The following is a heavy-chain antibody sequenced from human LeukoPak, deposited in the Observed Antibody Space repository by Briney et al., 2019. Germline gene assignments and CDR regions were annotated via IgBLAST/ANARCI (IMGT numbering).Heavy chain of an antibody. CDR2: IIPISGTA. J-gene: IGHJ4*02. D-gene: IGHD4/OR15-4a*01. V-gene: IGHV1-69*13. CDR1: GGSFSSYA. Sequence: SVKVSCKASGGSFSSYAISWVRLAPGQGLEWMGGIIPISGTANYAQKFQGRVTITADESTSTAYMDLNGLRSEDTAVYYCARGLSDYGMYYFDYWGQGTLVTVSS. CDR3: ARGLSDYGMYYFDY.